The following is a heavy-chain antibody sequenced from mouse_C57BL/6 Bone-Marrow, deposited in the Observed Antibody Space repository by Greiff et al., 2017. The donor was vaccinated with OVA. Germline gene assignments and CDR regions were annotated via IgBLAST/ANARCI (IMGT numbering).Heavy chain of an antibody. CDR2: IDPETGGT. D-gene: IGHD1-1*01. V-gene: IGHV1-15*01. CDR3: TRQEDYYGSYFDD. J-gene: IGHJ2*01. Sequence: QVQLKQSGAELVRPGASVTLSCKASGYTFTDYEMHWVKQTPVHGLEWIGAIDPETGGTAYNQKFKGKAILTADKSSSTAYMELRSLTSEDSAVYYSTRQEDYYGSYFDDWGQGTTLTVSS. CDR1: GYTFTDYE.